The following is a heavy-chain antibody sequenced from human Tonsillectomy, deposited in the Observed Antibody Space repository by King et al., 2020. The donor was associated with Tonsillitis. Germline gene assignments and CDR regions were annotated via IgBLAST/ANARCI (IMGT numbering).Heavy chain of an antibody. CDR2: IYRRGRT. Sequence: QLQLQESGSGLVKPSQTLSLTCAVSGGSISRGGYSGSWIRQPPEKGLEWIGYIYRRGRTYYNPSLKSRVTISVDRSKNQFSLKLSSGTAADTAVYYCAIDYYGSGSLDYWGPGTLVTVSS. J-gene: IGHJ4*02. CDR1: GGSISRGGYS. D-gene: IGHD3-10*01. CDR3: AIDYYGSGSLDY. V-gene: IGHV4-30-2*01.